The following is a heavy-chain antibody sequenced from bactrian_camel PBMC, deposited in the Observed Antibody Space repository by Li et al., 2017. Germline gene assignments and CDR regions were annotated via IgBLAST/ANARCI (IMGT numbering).Heavy chain of an antibody. V-gene: IGHV3-2*01. CDR1: GVTSRRQY. CDR2: IQNSGSTP. J-gene: IGHJ4*01. CDR3: ATGDEYSDSWPGFGH. D-gene: IGHD6*01. Sequence: HVQLVESGGGLVQPGGSLRLSCLHSGVTSRRQYISWVRQAPGKGLEWVARIQNSGSTPYYVDSVKGRFTTSRNNAENTVYLQMSSLKSEDTGRYYCATGDEYSDSWPGFGHWGQGTQVTVS.